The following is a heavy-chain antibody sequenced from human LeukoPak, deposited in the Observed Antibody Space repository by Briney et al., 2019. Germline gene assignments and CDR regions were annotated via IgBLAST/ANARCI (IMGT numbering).Heavy chain of an antibody. V-gene: IGHV1-46*01. CDR3: AGDGFVTTVVYGMDV. CDR1: GYTFTSYY. D-gene: IGHD4-17*01. CDR2: INPSGGST. Sequence: ASVKVSCKASGYTFTSYYMHWVRQAPGQGLEWMGIINPSGGSTSYAQKFQGRVTMTRDTSTSTVYMELSSLRSEDTAVYYCAGDGFVTTVVYGMDVWGQGTTVTVSS. J-gene: IGHJ6*02.